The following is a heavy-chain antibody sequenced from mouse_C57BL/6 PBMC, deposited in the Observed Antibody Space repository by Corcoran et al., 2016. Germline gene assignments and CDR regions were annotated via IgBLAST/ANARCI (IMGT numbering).Heavy chain of an antibody. J-gene: IGHJ2*01. CDR1: GYTFTTYG. Sequence: QIQLVQSGPELKKPGETVKISCKASGYTFTTYGMSWVKQAPGKGLKWMGWINTYSGVPTYADDFKGRFAFSLETSASTAYLQINNLKNEDTATYFCARSGDFDYWGQGTTLTVSS. CDR2: INTYSGVP. CDR3: ARSGDFDY. V-gene: IGHV9-3*01.